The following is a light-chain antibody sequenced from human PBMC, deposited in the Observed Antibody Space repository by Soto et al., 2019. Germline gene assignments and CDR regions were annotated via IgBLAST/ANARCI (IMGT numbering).Light chain of an antibody. CDR3: HSYDVSLSGTV. J-gene: IGLJ2*01. Sequence: QSVLTQPPSVSGAPGQRVTISCTGSSSNIGAGYDVHWYRQLPGTAPKVLIYDNRNRPSGVPDRFSGSKSGTSASLAITGLQAEDEADYYCHSYDVSLSGTVFGGGTKVTVL. CDR2: DNR. CDR1: SSNIGAGYD. V-gene: IGLV1-40*01.